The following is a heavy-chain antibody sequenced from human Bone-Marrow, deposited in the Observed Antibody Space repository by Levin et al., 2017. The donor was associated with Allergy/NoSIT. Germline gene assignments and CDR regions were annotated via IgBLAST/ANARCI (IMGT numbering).Heavy chain of an antibody. CDR1: GGTFSGYA. CDR3: SWDGYGSSYLHTEYGMDV. V-gene: IGHV1-69*13. J-gene: IGHJ6*02. Sequence: SVKVSCRASGGTFSGYAFSWVRQAPGQGLEWMGGIIPMFGTTNYAQKFQGRVTITADESTSTIYMALSSLRCEDTAFYYCSWDGYGSSYLHTEYGMDVWCQGTTVTLSS. CDR2: IIPMFGTT. D-gene: IGHD6-13*01.